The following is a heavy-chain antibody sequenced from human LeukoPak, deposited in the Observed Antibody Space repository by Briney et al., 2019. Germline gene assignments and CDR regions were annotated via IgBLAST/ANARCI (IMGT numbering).Heavy chain of an antibody. CDR1: GYSFTGYY. V-gene: IGHV1-2*06. J-gene: IGHJ4*02. D-gene: IGHD1-26*01. CDR2: INPDSAVT. CDR3: ARDPEWELPFDH. Sequence: ASVKVSCKASGYSFTGYYLHWVRQAPGQGPEWMGRINPDSAVTDYAQKFQGRVTMTRDTSISTAYMELDGLRSDDTAVYYCARDPEWELPFDHWGQGTLVTVSS.